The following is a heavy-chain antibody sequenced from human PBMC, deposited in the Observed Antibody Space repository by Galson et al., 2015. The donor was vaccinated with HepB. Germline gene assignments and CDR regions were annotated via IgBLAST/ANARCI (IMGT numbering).Heavy chain of an antibody. J-gene: IGHJ3*02. CDR1: GGSISRGGYY. D-gene: IGHD3-22*01. CDR3: ASRQFYYDSSGYRVDAFDI. CDR2: IYYSGST. Sequence: TLSLTCTVSGGSISRGGYYWSWIRQHPGKGLKWIGCIYYSGSTYYNPSLKSRGTISADTSKNQFSLKLSSVTAADTAVYYCASRQFYYDSSGYRVDAFDIWGQGTMVTVSS. V-gene: IGHV4-31*03.